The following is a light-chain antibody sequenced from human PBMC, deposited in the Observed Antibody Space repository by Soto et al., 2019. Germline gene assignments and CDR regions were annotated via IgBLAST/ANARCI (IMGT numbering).Light chain of an antibody. J-gene: IGLJ2*01. CDR2: AVS. CDR1: RSDVGGYNY. V-gene: IGLV2-11*01. CDR3: CSYAGSYTFVV. Sequence: QSGLTQPRSVSGSPGQSVTISCTGTRSDVGGYNYVSWYQQHPGKAPRLMIYAVSKRPSEVPDRFSGSKSGNTASLTISGLQAEDEADYYCCSYAGSYTFVVFGGGTQLTVL.